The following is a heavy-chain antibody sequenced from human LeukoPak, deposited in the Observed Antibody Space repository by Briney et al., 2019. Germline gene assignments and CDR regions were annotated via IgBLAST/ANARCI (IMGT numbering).Heavy chain of an antibody. CDR2: ISGDGATT. Sequence: HPGGSLRLSCAASGFTFDDHPMHWVRQGPGKGLEWLSLISGDGATTYYADSVKGRFTISRDNIKNSLYLQMNSLRTEDTALYYCAKDYYWGQGTLVTVSS. J-gene: IGHJ4*02. V-gene: IGHV3-43*02. CDR3: AKDYY. CDR1: GFTFDDHP.